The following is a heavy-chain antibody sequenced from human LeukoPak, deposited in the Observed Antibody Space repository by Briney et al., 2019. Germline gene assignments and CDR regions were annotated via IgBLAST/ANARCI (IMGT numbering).Heavy chain of an antibody. CDR2: INHSGST. Sequence: SETLSLTCAVYGGSFSGYYWSWIRQPPGKGLEWIGEINHSGSTNYNPSLKSRVTISVDTSKNQFSLKLSSVTAADTAEYYCATTVTIFGVVRYYYYMDVWGKGTTVTVSS. J-gene: IGHJ6*03. CDR3: ATTVTIFGVVRYYYYMDV. V-gene: IGHV4-34*01. CDR1: GGSFSGYY. D-gene: IGHD3-3*01.